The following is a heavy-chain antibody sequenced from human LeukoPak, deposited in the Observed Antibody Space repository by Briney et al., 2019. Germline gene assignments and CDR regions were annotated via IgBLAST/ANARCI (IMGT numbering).Heavy chain of an antibody. D-gene: IGHD2-2*01. CDR1: GYTFTGYY. Sequence: ASVKVSCKASGYTFTGYYMHWVRQAPGQGLEWMGWMNPNSGGTNYAQKFQGRVTMTRDTSISTAYMELSRLRSDDTAVYYCSSTSSTSYYYYYMDVWGKGTTVTVSS. J-gene: IGHJ6*03. V-gene: IGHV1-2*02. CDR3: SSTSSTSYYYYYMDV. CDR2: MNPNSGGT.